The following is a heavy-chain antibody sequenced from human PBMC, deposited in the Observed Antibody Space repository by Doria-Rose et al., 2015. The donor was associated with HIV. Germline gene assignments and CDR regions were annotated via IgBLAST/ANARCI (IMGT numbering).Heavy chain of an antibody. J-gene: IGHJ4*02. D-gene: IGHD6-13*01. V-gene: IGHV2-26*01. CDR3: ARIKSSRWYHKYYFDF. CDR1: GVSLSSPGMG. Sequence: QVQLVQSGPVLVKPTETLTLTCTVSGVSLSSPGMGVSWIRQPPGKALEWLANILSYDDRSYKPSLKSRLTISRGTSKSQVVLTMTDMDPVDTATYYCARIKSSRWYHKYYFDFWGQGTLVIVSA. CDR2: ILSYDDR.